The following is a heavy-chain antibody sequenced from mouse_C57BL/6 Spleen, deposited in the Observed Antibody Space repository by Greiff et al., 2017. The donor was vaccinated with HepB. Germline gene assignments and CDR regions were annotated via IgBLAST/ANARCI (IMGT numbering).Heavy chain of an antibody. CDR1: GFTFSSYG. Sequence: EVHLVESGGDLVKPGGSLKLSCAASGFTFSSYGMSWVRQTPDKRLEWVATISSGGSYTYYPDSVKGRFTISRDNAKNTLYLQMSSLKSEDTAMYYCARLTGHYFDYWGQGTTLTVSS. J-gene: IGHJ2*01. D-gene: IGHD4-1*01. V-gene: IGHV5-6*01. CDR2: ISSGGSYT. CDR3: ARLTGHYFDY.